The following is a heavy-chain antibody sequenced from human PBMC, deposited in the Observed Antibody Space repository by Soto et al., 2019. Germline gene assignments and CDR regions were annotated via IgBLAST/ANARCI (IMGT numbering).Heavy chain of an antibody. CDR2: INYSGGT. Sequence: QVQLQESGPGLVRPSGTLSLTCAVSGDSINSNYCWTWVRQPPGKGLEWIADINYSGGTSYNPSLKRRITISMDKSKNQFSLTLTSVTAADTAMYYCARDTGWGLGYWGQGTLVTVSS. CDR3: ARDTGWGLGY. J-gene: IGHJ4*02. V-gene: IGHV4-4*02. D-gene: IGHD6-19*01. CDR1: GDSINSNYC.